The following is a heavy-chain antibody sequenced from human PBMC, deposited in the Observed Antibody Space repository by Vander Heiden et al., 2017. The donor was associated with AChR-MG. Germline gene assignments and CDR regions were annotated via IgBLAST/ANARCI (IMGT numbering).Heavy chain of an antibody. J-gene: IGHJ4*02. CDR3: AKLLAARVTFNYFDY. Sequence: EVQLLESGGGLVQPGGSLRLSCAASGFTFSSHAMSWVRQAPGKGLEWVSAISGSGGSTYYADSVKGRFTISRDNSKNTLYLQMNSLRAEDTAVYYRAKLLAARVTFNYFDYWGQGTLVTVSS. D-gene: IGHD6-6*01. CDR1: GFTFSSHA. V-gene: IGHV3-23*01. CDR2: ISGSGGST.